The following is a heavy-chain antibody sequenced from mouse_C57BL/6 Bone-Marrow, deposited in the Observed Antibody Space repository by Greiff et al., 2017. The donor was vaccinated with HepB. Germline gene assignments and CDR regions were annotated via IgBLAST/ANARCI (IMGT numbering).Heavy chain of an antibody. Sequence: EVQVVESGGGLVQPGGSLKLSCAASGFTFSDYYMYWVRQTPEKRLEWVAYISNGGGSTYYPDTVKGRFTISRDNAKNTLYLQMSRLKSEDTAMYYCARRVDYWGQGTSVTVSS. CDR3: ARRVDY. J-gene: IGHJ4*01. CDR2: ISNGGGST. V-gene: IGHV5-12*01. CDR1: GFTFSDYY.